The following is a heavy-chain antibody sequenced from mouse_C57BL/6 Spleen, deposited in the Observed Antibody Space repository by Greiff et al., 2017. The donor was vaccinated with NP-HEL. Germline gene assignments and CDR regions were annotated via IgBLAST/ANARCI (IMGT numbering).Heavy chain of an antibody. CDR1: GYAFSSSW. D-gene: IGHD2-10*01. V-gene: IGHV1-82*01. J-gene: IGHJ4*01. CDR3: ARSGDLLAYAMDY. CDR2: IYPGDGDT. Sequence: QVQLKESGPELVKPGASVKISCKASGYAFSSSWMNWVKQRPGKGLEWIGRIYPGDGDTNYNGKFKGKATLTADKSSSTAYMQLSSLTSEDSAVYFCARSGDLLAYAMDYWGQGTSVTVSS.